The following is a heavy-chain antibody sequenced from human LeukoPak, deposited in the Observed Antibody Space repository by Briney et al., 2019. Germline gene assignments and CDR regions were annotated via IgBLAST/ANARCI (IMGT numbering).Heavy chain of an antibody. D-gene: IGHD5-18*01. CDR1: GYSFTSYW. Sequence: GESLKISCKGSGYSFTSYWIGWVRQMPEKGLESMGIIYPADSDIRYSPSFEGQVTISADKSITTAYLQWSGQTASDTAMYYCARGNSYGYRRFDYWGQGTLVTVSS. CDR2: IYPADSDI. CDR3: ARGNSYGYRRFDY. J-gene: IGHJ4*02. V-gene: IGHV5-51*01.